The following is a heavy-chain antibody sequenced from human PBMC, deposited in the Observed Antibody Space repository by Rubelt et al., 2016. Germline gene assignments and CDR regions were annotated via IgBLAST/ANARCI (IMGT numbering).Heavy chain of an antibody. CDR3: ARGLYATRMAS. CDR2: IHYSGRT. J-gene: IGHJ4*02. D-gene: IGHD3-16*01. Sequence: QLQLHESGPGLVKPSETLSLTCTVSGGSISSITYKWAWVRQPPEKGLEWIASIHYSGRTDYNPSLTRRVIISADTSKNQFSLKLTSVTAADTAVYYCARGLYATRMASWGQGTLVTVSS. CDR1: GGSISSITYK. V-gene: IGHV4-39*07.